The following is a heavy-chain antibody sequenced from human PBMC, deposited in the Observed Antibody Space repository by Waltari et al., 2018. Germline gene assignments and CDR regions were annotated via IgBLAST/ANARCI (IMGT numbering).Heavy chain of an antibody. CDR1: NFHFGEYC. D-gene: IGHD3-9*01. CDR3: TRVLRYFDWSTKDY. Sequence: EVLLVESEGDMVQPGRSLTLSFSSYNFHFGEYCIIWVRQAPGKGLEWVGLIRIKAYGETTEYAASVKGRFIISRDDSRSIAYLQMNSLKTEDTAVYYCTRVLRYFDWSTKDYWGQGTLVTVSS. J-gene: IGHJ4*02. V-gene: IGHV3-49*04. CDR2: IRIKAYGETT.